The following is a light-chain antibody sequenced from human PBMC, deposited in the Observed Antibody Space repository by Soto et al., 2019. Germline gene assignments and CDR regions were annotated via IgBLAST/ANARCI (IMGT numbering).Light chain of an antibody. CDR2: AAS. V-gene: IGKV1-12*01. CDR1: QVIGSW. J-gene: IGKJ1*01. Sequence: DIQMTQSPSYVSVSVGDRVTITCRASQVIGSWLAWYQQKPGKAPKLLIYAASSLHSGVPSSFSGSGSGTDFTLTISSLQPEDSATYYCQQANSFPWTFGQGTKVEIK. CDR3: QQANSFPWT.